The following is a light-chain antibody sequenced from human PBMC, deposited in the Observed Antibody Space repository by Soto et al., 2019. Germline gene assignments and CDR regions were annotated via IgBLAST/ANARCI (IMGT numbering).Light chain of an antibody. V-gene: IGLV2-14*01. CDR1: SSDVGGYNY. CDR3: SSYTSSSTYV. Sequence: QSVLTQPASVSGSPGQSITISCTGTSSDVGGYNYVSWYQQHPGKAPKIMIYEVSNRPSGVSNRFSGSKSGNTASLTISGLQAEDEAEYYYSSYTSSSTYVFGTGTELTVL. J-gene: IGLJ1*01. CDR2: EVS.